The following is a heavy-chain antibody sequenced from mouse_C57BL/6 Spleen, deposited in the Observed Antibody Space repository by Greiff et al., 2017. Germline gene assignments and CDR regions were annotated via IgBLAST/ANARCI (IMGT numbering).Heavy chain of an antibody. D-gene: IGHD4-1*01. V-gene: IGHV5-17*01. J-gene: IGHJ4*01. CDR3: ARSAELGRGDYAMDY. CDR2: ISSGSSTI. CDR1: GFTFSDYG. Sequence: EVKVVESGGGLVKPGGSLKLSCAASGFTFSDYGMHWVRQAPEKGLEWVAYISSGSSTIYYADTVKGRFTISRDNAKNTLFLQMTSLRSEDTAMYYGARSAELGRGDYAMDYWGQGTSVTVSS.